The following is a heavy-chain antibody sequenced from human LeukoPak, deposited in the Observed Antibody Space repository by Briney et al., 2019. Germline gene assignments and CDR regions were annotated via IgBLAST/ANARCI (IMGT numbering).Heavy chain of an antibody. Sequence: GGSLRLSCAASGFTFSSYAMSWVRQAPGKGLEWVSAISGSGGSTYYADSVKGRFTISRDNSKNTLYLQMNSLRAEDTAVYFCARLDGGGYFDYWGQGTLVTVSS. J-gene: IGHJ4*02. CDR3: ARLDGGGYFDY. D-gene: IGHD4-23*01. V-gene: IGHV3-23*01. CDR2: ISGSGGST. CDR1: GFTFSSYA.